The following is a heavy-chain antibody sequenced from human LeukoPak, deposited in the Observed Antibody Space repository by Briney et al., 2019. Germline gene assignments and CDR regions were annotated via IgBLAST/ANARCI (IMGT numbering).Heavy chain of an antibody. CDR3: AKGSSGYFADL. D-gene: IGHD3-22*01. J-gene: IGHJ5*02. Sequence: PGGSLRLSCAASGFIFNNYGLIWVRQASGKGLEWVSAISNDGGGTQYADFVEGRFTISRDNSKNTLFLQMSSLRAEDTALYYCAKGSSGYFADLWGQGTLVTVSS. CDR1: GFIFNNYG. V-gene: IGHV3-23*01. CDR2: ISNDGGGT.